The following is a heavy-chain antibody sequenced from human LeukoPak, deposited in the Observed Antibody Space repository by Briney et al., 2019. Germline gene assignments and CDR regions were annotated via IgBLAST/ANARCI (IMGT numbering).Heavy chain of an antibody. V-gene: IGHV1-3*01. CDR1: RYTFTGYY. CDR2: INAGNGNT. J-gene: IGHJ4*02. D-gene: IGHD3-3*01. CDR3: ARGYYDFWSGYSFDY. Sequence: ASVKVSCKASRYTFTGYYMHWARQAPGQRLEWMGWINAGNGNTKYSRKFQGRVTITRDTSASTAYMELSSLRSEDTAVYNCARGYYDFWSGYSFDYWGQGTLVTVSS.